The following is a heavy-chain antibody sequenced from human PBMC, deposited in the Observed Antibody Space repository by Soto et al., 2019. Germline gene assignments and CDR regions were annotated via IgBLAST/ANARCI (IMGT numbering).Heavy chain of an antibody. V-gene: IGHV3-72*01. J-gene: IGHJ4*02. CDR3: FRWESWNPQN. CDR1: GFTLSDHY. Sequence: EVQLVESGGGLVQPGGSLRLSCVVSGFTLSDHYIDWVRQAPGKGLEWVGRTKNKAQRYTTEYAASVKGRFTISRDDSENLGDLQKNSPKTDDTAVEFCFRWESWNPQNRGQGTLVHGFS. CDR2: TKNKAQRYTT. D-gene: IGHD1-1*01.